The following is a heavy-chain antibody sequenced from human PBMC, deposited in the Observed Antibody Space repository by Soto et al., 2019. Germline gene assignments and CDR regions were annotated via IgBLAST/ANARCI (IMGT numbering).Heavy chain of an antibody. D-gene: IGHD6-13*01. CDR3: ARDLAAAGPFDC. J-gene: IGHJ4*02. CDR2: ISAYNGNT. CDR1: GYTFTNYA. V-gene: IGHV1-18*01. Sequence: QVQLVQSGAEAKKPGASVKVSCKASGYTFTNYAFSWVRQAPGQGLEWMGWISAYNGNTNYPQKLQGRVTMTTDTSTSTAYMELRSLISDDTAVYYCARDLAAAGPFDCWGQGTLVTVSS.